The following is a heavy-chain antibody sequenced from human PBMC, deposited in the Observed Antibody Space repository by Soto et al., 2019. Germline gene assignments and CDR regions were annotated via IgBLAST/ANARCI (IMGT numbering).Heavy chain of an antibody. CDR3: ARDQGFWDTIFGVVTPRYYYYGMDV. V-gene: IGHV1-46*01. D-gene: IGHD3-3*01. J-gene: IGHJ6*02. Sequence: ASVKVSCKASGYTFTNHAILWMRQAPGQGXEWMGIINPSGGSTSYAQKFQGRVTMTRDTSTSTVYMELSSLRSEDTAVYYCARDQGFWDTIFGVVTPRYYYYGMDVWGQGTTVTVSS. CDR2: INPSGGST. CDR1: GYTFTNHA.